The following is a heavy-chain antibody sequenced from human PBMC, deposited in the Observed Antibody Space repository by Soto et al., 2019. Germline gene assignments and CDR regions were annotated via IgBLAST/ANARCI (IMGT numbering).Heavy chain of an antibody. D-gene: IGHD3-10*01. CDR3: ARDREVLLWFGESEHHFDY. J-gene: IGHJ4*02. CDR1: GFTFSSYG. V-gene: IGHV3-33*01. CDR2: IWYDGSNK. Sequence: GGSLRLSCAASGFTFSSYGMHWVRQAPGKGLEWVAVIWYDGSNKYYADSVKGRFTISRDNSKNTLYLQMNSLRAEDTAVYYCARDREVLLWFGESEHHFDYWGQGTLVTVSS.